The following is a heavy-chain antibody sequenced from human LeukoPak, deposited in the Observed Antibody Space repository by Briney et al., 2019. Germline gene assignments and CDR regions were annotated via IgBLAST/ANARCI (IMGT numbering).Heavy chain of an antibody. CDR1: GYTFTSYG. CDR3: ARASIAVAGSRNFDY. D-gene: IGHD6-19*01. J-gene: IGHJ4*02. Sequence: EASVKVSCKASGYTFTSYGISWVRQAPGQGLEWMGWISAYNGNTNYAQKLRGRVTMTTDTSTSTAYMELRSLRSDDTAVYYCARASIAVAGSRNFDYWGQGTLVTVS. CDR2: ISAYNGNT. V-gene: IGHV1-18*01.